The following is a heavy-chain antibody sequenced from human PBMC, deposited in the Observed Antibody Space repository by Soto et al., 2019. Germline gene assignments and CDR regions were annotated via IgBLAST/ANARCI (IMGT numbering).Heavy chain of an antibody. Sequence: QVQLVQSGAEVTKPGASVKVSCKASGYTFTSYYMHWVRQAPGQGLEWMGIINPSGGSTSYAQKFQGRVTMTRDTSTSTVYMELSSLRSEDTAVYHCARQARYCTNGVCSAYGMDVWGQGTTVTVSS. CDR1: GYTFTSYY. CDR2: INPSGGST. D-gene: IGHD2-8*01. V-gene: IGHV1-46*01. CDR3: ARQARYCTNGVCSAYGMDV. J-gene: IGHJ6*02.